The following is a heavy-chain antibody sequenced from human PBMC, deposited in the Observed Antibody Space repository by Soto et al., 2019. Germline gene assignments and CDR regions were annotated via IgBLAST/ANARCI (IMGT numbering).Heavy chain of an antibody. V-gene: IGHV1-2*04. CDR2: INPNSGGT. Sequence: ASVKVSCKASGYTFTGYYMHWVRQAPGQGLEWMGWINPNSGGTNYAQKFQGWVTMTRDASISTAYMELSRLRSDDTAVYYCARDPRLRYLDWLKYPPPYYFDYWGQGTLVTVSS. CDR3: ARDPRLRYLDWLKYPPPYYFDY. J-gene: IGHJ4*02. CDR1: GYTFTGYY. D-gene: IGHD3-9*01.